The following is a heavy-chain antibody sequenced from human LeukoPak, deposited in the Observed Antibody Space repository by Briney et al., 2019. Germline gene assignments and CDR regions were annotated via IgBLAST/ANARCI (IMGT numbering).Heavy chain of an antibody. CDR2: ISYSRNT. V-gene: IGHV4-39*02. D-gene: IGHD6-6*01. CDR1: DGSLSNNNYY. J-gene: IGHJ4*02. CDR3: ARGQVGPSSLTILNS. Sequence: SDTVSLTCTVSDGSLSNNNYYWGWLRQPPGRELEGFGCISYSRNTYHNPSLRSRVTRSVETSQHNFSLKLTSVTAAHTILYHCARGQVGPSSLTILNSWGKGALVTVSS.